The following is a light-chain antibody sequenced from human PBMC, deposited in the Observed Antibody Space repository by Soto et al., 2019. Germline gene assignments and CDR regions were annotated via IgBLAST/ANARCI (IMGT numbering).Light chain of an antibody. J-gene: IGLJ2*01. V-gene: IGLV1-44*01. Sequence: QSVLTQPPSVSGTPGHKVSISCSGSTSNLGGNTVNWYQQLPGTAPKLLIYTNNQRPSGVPDRFSGSKSGTSASLAISGLRSEDEADFYCAAWDDSLHAVDFGGGTKLTVL. CDR3: AAWDDSLHAVD. CDR2: TNN. CDR1: TSNLGGNT.